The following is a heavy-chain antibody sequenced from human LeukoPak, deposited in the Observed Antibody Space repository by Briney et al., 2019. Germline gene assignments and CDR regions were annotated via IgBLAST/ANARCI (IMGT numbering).Heavy chain of an antibody. V-gene: IGHV3-30*18. D-gene: IGHD6-19*01. CDR2: ISYDGSNK. Sequence: GRSLRHSCAASGFTFSSYGIHWVAQAPGKGLEWVAVISYDGSNKYYADSVKGRFTISRDNSKNTLYLQMNSLRAEDTAVYYCANLGALAGTNIVFDYWGQGTLVTVSS. J-gene: IGHJ4*02. CDR3: ANLGALAGTNIVFDY. CDR1: GFTFSSYG.